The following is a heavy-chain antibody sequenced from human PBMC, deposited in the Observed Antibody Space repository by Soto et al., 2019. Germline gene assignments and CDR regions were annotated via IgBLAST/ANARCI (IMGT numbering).Heavy chain of an antibody. J-gene: IGHJ5*02. CDR2: ISYDGSNK. V-gene: IGHV3-33*05. D-gene: IGHD6-19*01. CDR1: GFTFSSYG. CDR3: ARAAEQWLTNWFDP. Sequence: SGFTFSSYGMHWVRQAPGQWLEWVAVISYDGSNKYYADSVKGRFTISRDNAKNSLYLQMNSLRDEDTAVYYCARAAEQWLTNWFDPWGQGTLVTVSS.